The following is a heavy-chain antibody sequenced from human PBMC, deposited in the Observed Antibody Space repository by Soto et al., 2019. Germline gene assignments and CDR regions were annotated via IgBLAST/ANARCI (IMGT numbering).Heavy chain of an antibody. CDR1: GYIFTSYY. CDR2: INPFDGSR. CDR3: SRVDPGETSPFYH. Sequence: ASVKVSCKASGYIFTSYYLRWVRQAPGQGLEWMGWINPFDGSRMFAQSFQGRVTMTRDTSTSTVYMELSSLRSEGTAVYYCSRVDPGETSPFYHWGKGTLVTVAS. D-gene: IGHD3-10*01. J-gene: IGHJ4*02. V-gene: IGHV1-46*03.